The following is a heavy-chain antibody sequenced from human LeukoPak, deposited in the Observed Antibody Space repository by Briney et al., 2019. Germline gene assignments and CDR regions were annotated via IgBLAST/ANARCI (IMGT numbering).Heavy chain of an antibody. CDR1: GFTFSSYW. J-gene: IGHJ3*02. CDR3: AKDHGGVTTDAFDI. CDR2: IRYDGSNK. V-gene: IGHV3-30*02. Sequence: GGSLRLSCTASGFTFSSYWMSWVRQAPGKGLEWVAFIRYDGSNKYYADSVKGRFTISRDNSKNTLYLQMNSLRAEDTAVYYCAKDHGGVTTDAFDIWGQGTMVTVSS. D-gene: IGHD3-16*01.